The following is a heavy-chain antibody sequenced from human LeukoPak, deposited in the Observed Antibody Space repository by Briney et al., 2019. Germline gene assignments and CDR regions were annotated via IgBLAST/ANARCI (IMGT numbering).Heavy chain of an antibody. Sequence: SETLSLTCTVSGVSIGTGSYYWSWIRQPAGKGLEWIGRIYSSGSTNYSPSFKSRVTILVDTSKNQFSLNLSSVTAADTAVYYCARGEYDSSAYWGYYFENWGQGTLVTVSS. CDR3: ARGEYDSSAYWGYYFEN. J-gene: IGHJ4*02. V-gene: IGHV4-61*02. CDR2: IYSSGST. CDR1: GVSIGTGSYY. D-gene: IGHD3-22*01.